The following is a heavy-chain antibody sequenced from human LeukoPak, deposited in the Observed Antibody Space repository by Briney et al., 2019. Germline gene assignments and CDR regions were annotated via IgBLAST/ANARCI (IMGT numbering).Heavy chain of an antibody. Sequence: GASVKVSCKASGYTFTGYYMHWVRQAPGQGLEWMGWINPNSGGTNYAQKFQGRVTMTRDTSISTAYMELSRLRSDDTAVYYCARVPPSVYYYDSSGPSGFDPWGQGTLVTVSS. V-gene: IGHV1-2*02. CDR2: INPNSGGT. J-gene: IGHJ5*02. CDR1: GYTFTGYY. D-gene: IGHD3-22*01. CDR3: ARVPPSVYYYDSSGPSGFDP.